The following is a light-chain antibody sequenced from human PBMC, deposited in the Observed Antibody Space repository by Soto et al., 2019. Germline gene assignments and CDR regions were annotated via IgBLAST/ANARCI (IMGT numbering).Light chain of an antibody. J-gene: IGKJ5*01. CDR1: QSLGSN. Sequence: EMVLTQSPGTLSLSPGERATLSCRASQSLGSNLAWYQQKPGQAPRLLIYGASSRATGIPDRFSGSGSGTDFTLTISRLEPEDFAVYYCQQYGSSPSITFGQGTRLEIK. V-gene: IGKV3-20*01. CDR2: GAS. CDR3: QQYGSSPSIT.